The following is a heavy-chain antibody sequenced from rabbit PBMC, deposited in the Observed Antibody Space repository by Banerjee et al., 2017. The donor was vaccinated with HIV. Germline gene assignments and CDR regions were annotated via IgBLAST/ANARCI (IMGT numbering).Heavy chain of an antibody. D-gene: IGHD4-2*01. CDR3: ARMNAGVTGWNFGL. J-gene: IGHJ4*01. Sequence: QEQLEESGGDLVKPEGSLTLTCTASGFSFSGSDWIFWVRQAPGKGLEWIACINTSSGNTVYASWAKGRFTISKTSSTTVTLQMTSLTAADTATYFCARMNAGVTGWNFGLWGPGTLVTVS. CDR2: INTSSGNT. CDR1: GFSFSGSDW. V-gene: IGHV1S45*01.